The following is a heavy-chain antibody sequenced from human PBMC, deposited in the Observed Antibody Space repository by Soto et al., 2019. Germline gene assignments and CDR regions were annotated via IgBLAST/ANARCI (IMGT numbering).Heavy chain of an antibody. CDR3: ANSYI. CDR1: GFTFSSYA. Sequence: EVQVLESGGGLVQPGGSLRLSCAASGFTFSSYAMSWVRQAPGKGLGWVSAISGSGGSTYYADPVKGRVTISRDNSKSTLFLQMNSVRGVDTGVYFCANSYIWGQGTVVTVSS. CDR2: ISGSGGST. V-gene: IGHV3-23*01. J-gene: IGHJ3*02.